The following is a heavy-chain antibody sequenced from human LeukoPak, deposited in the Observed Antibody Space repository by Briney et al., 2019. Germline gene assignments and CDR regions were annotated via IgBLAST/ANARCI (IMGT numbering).Heavy chain of an antibody. CDR3: AILNYCSSTSCYPAGFDY. Sequence: PGGSLRLSCAASGLTFSSYGMHWVRQAPGKGLEWVAFIRYDGSNKYYADSVKGRFTISRDNSKNTLYLQMNSLRAEDTAVYYCAILNYCSSTSCYPAGFDYWGQGTLVTVSS. J-gene: IGHJ4*02. CDR1: GLTFSSYG. CDR2: IRYDGSNK. V-gene: IGHV3-30*02. D-gene: IGHD2-2*01.